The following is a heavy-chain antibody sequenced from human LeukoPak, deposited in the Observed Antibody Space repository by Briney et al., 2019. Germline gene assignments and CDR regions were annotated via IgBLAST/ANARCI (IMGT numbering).Heavy chain of an antibody. Sequence: VASVKVSCKASGGTFSSYAISWVRQAPGQGLEWMGRIIPILGIANYAQKFQGRVTITADKSTSTAYMELSSLRSEDTAVYYCARVQYYYDSSGYYHNWFDPWGQGTLVTVSS. V-gene: IGHV1-69*04. D-gene: IGHD3-22*01. CDR2: IIPILGIA. CDR3: ARVQYYYDSSGYYHNWFDP. CDR1: GGTFSSYA. J-gene: IGHJ5*02.